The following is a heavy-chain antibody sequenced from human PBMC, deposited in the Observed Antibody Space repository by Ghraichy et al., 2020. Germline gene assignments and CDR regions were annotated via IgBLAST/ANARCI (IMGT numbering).Heavy chain of an antibody. CDR3: ARDQIVVVPAARALGRDYYYYGMDV. V-gene: IGHV1-69*05. J-gene: IGHJ6*02. CDR1: GGTFSSYA. Sequence: SVKVSCKASGGTFSSYAISWVRQAPGQGLEWMGGIIPIFGTANYAQKFQGRVTITTDESTSTAYMELSSLRSEDTAVYYCARDQIVVVPAARALGRDYYYYGMDVWGQGTTVTVSS. D-gene: IGHD2-2*01. CDR2: IIPIFGTA.